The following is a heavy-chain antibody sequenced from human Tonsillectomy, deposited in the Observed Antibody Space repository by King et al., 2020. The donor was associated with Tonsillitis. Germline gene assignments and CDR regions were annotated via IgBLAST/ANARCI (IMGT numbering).Heavy chain of an antibody. CDR2: IKQDGSKI. CDR3: VRDDGDVISAFDI. CDR1: GFTFTTYW. J-gene: IGHJ3*02. Sequence: VQLVESGGDLVQPGGSLRLSCAASGFTFTTYWMSWVRQGPGKGLEWVADIKQDGSKIYYADSVKGRLTISRDNAKNSLYLQMNGLRAEDTAVYYCVRDDGDVISAFDIWGQGTMVTVSS. V-gene: IGHV3-7*01. D-gene: IGHD4-17*01.